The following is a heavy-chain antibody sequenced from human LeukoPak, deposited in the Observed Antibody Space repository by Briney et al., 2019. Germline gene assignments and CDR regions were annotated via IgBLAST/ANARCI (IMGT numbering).Heavy chain of an antibody. CDR2: ISGYNGNT. D-gene: IGHD3-22*01. CDR3: ARESDYYDSSGYYDY. CDR1: NYTFTSYG. J-gene: IGHJ4*02. V-gene: IGHV1-18*01. Sequence: ASVKVSCKTSNYTFTSYGLNWVRQAPGQGLEWMGWISGYNGNTKYAQNFQGRVTMTTDTSTSTAYMELRSLRSDDTAVYYCARESDYYDSSGYYDYWGQGTLVTVSS.